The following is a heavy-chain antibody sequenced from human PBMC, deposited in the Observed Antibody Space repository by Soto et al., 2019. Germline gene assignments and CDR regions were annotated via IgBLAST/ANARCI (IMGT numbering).Heavy chain of an antibody. Sequence: PSETLSLTCIVAGGYISNYYLSWIRKPPGKGLEWIGYIYYSGSTNYNPSLTSRVTISVDTSKNQFSLKLSSVTAADTAVYYCARHRYSYGVYYFDYWGQGTLVTVSS. CDR2: IYYSGST. CDR1: GGYISNYY. V-gene: IGHV4-59*08. D-gene: IGHD5-18*01. J-gene: IGHJ4*02. CDR3: ARHRYSYGVYYFDY.